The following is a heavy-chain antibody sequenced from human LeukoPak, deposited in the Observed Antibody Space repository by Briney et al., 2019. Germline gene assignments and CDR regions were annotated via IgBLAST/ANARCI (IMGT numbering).Heavy chain of an antibody. CDR1: GFTFSSYA. CDR3: AKGSQLMTWELDR. J-gene: IGHJ4*02. V-gene: IGHV3-23*01. Sequence: GGSLRLSCAASGFTFSSYAMSWVRQAPGKGLEWVSAISGSGGYTYYANSVKGRFTISRDNSKNTLYLQMSSLRAEDTAVYYCAKGSQLMTWELDRWGQGTLVTVSS. CDR2: ISGSGGYT. D-gene: IGHD1-26*01.